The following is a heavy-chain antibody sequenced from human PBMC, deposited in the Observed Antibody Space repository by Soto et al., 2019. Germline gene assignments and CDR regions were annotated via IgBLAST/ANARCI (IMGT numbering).Heavy chain of an antibody. Sequence: QVQLVQSGVEVKKPGASVKVSCKPSGYTFSSHGLSWVRQAPGQGLEWLGWISTWDDDTNYAQKFQGRITMTTDSATSTGYMELRSLRPDDTAVYYCVRDYPFSREDCFDNWGQGTLVIVSS. CDR3: VRDYPFSREDCFDN. CDR1: GYTFSSHG. D-gene: IGHD2-2*01. J-gene: IGHJ4*02. CDR2: ISTWDDDT. V-gene: IGHV1-18*01.